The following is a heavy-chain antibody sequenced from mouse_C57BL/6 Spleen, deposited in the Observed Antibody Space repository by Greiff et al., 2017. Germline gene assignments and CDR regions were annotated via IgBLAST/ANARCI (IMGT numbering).Heavy chain of an antibody. CDR1: GVTFSSYA. D-gene: IGHD2-2*01. V-gene: IGHV5-4*01. CDR3: ARGGMVTHYFDY. J-gene: IGHJ2*01. Sequence: EVQLVESGGGLVKPGGSLKLSCAASGVTFSSYAMSWVRQTPEKRLEWVATISDGGRYTYYPDNVKGRFTISRDNAKNNLYLQMSHLKSEDTAMYYCARGGMVTHYFDYWGQGTTLTVSS. CDR2: ISDGGRYT.